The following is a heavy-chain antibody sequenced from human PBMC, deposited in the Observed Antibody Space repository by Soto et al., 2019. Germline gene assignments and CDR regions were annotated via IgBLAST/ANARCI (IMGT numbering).Heavy chain of an antibody. J-gene: IGHJ4*02. D-gene: IGHD3-16*01. Sequence: PSETLPLTCTVSGGSTSSDNYWSWIRQPPGKGLEWIGHIYYSGNTDYNPSLKSRLAISIDTSKNQFSLKLSSVTAADTAGYFCAREGGESSDGLYYFDSWGQGSLVTVSS. V-gene: IGHV4-30-4*01. CDR3: AREGGESSDGLYYFDS. CDR1: GGSTSSDNY. CDR2: IYYSGNT.